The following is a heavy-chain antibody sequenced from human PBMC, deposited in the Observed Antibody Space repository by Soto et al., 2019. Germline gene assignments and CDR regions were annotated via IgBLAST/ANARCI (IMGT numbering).Heavy chain of an antibody. CDR2: INPSGGST. V-gene: IGHV1-46*01. CDR3: AHSPPPIFYDCSGSPDLFYP. D-gene: IGHD3-22*01. Sequence: GASVKVSCKASGYTFTSYYMHWVRQAPGQGLECMGIINPSGGSTSYAQKFQGRVTITKDTSKNRVVLTMTNMDPADTATYYCAHSPPPIFYDCSGSPDLFYPWGQRTLVTVSS. CDR1: GYTFTSYY. J-gene: IGHJ5*02.